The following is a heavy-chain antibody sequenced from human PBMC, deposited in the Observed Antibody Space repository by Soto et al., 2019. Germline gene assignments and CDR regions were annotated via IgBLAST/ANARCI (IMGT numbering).Heavy chain of an antibody. J-gene: IGHJ6*02. CDR1: GCSISSGGFS. V-gene: IGHV4-30-2*06. Sequence: TLSLTCTVSGCSISSGGFSWTWIRQSPGKGLEWIGYTYQSGSAYYNPSLKSRVTISVDRSKNQFSLNLTSVTAADTAVYYCARDYYGMDVWGQGPTVTVSS. CDR2: TYQSGSA. CDR3: ARDYYGMDV.